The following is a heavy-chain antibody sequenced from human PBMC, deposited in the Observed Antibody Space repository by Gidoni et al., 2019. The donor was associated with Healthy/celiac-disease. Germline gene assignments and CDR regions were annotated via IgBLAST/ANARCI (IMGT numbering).Heavy chain of an antibody. Sequence: QVQLVESGGGVVQPGRSLRLYCAAYGCTFSSYGMHWVRQAPGKGLEWVAVIWYDGSNKYYADSVKGRFTISRDNSKNTLYLQMNSLRAEDTAVYYCARDRSGSYFPDAFDIWGQGTMVTVSS. CDR2: IWYDGSNK. CDR3: ARDRSGSYFPDAFDI. J-gene: IGHJ3*02. D-gene: IGHD3-10*01. V-gene: IGHV3-33*01. CDR1: GCTFSSYG.